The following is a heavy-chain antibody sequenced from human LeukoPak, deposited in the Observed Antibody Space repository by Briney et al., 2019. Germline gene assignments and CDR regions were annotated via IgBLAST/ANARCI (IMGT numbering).Heavy chain of an antibody. D-gene: IGHD2-2*03. CDR1: GYTFNGYY. V-gene: IGHV1-2*06. CDR3: ASGYCSSTSCYDPYYYYYMDV. CDR2: INPNSGGK. Sequence: GASVKVSCKASGYTFNGYYMHWVRQAPGQGLEWMGRINPNSGGKNYAQKFQGRVTMTRDTSISTAYMELSRLRSDDTAVYYCASGYCSSTSCYDPYYYYYMDVWGKGTTVTVSS. J-gene: IGHJ6*03.